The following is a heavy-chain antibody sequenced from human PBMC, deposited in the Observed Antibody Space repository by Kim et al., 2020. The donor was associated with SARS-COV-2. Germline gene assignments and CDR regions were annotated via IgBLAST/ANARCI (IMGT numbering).Heavy chain of an antibody. J-gene: IGHJ6*01. CDR1: GGSISTSTYY. D-gene: IGHD3-10*01. V-gene: IGHV4-39*01. CDR2: IYYSGST. CDR3: ARHPKWFWDSTRMDV. Sequence: SETLSLTCTVSGGSISTSTYYWGWIRQPPGKGLEWIGTIYYSGSTYYNPSLKSRVTISVDTSKNQFSLKLSSVTAADTAVYYCARHPKWFWDSTRMDVWG.